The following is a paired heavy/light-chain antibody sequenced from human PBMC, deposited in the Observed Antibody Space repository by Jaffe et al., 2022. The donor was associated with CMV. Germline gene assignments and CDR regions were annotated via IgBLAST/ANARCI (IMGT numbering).Heavy chain of an antibody. V-gene: IGHV3-23*04. CDR3: AKDVDSYGYYYYYMDV. CDR2: ISGTGGST. Sequence: EVQLVESGGGLVQPGGSLRLSCAASGFTFSSYAMTWVRQAPGKGLEWVSGISGTGGSTYYADSVKGRFTISRDNSKNTLYLQMNSLSAEDTAVYYCAKDVDSYGYYYYYMDVWGKGTTVTVSS. D-gene: IGHD5-18*01. J-gene: IGHJ6*03. CDR1: GFTFSSYA.
Light chain of an antibody. Sequence: EIVLTQSPATLSLSPGERATLSCRASQSISRYLAWYQQKPGQAPRLLIYDTSNRATGIPARFSGSGSGTDFTLTISSLEPEDFAVYYCQQRNNWPRTFGQGTKVEIK. CDR1: QSISRY. CDR2: DTS. J-gene: IGKJ1*01. CDR3: QQRNNWPRT. V-gene: IGKV3-11*01.